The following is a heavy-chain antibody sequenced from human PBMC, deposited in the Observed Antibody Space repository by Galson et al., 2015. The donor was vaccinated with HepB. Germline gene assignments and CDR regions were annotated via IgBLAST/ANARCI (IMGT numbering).Heavy chain of an antibody. CDR1: GFSFRSFA. CDR3: ARGTGEFDY. D-gene: IGHD3/OR15-3a*01. CDR2: ISYDGTFK. Sequence: SLRLSCAASGFSFRSFAMHWVRQAPGKGLEWVAGISYDGTFKYYSDSVEGQFTVSRDNSKNMLYVQMSNLRVEDTAVYYCARGTGEFDYWGRGTLVTVSS. J-gene: IGHJ4*02. V-gene: IGHV3-30-3*01.